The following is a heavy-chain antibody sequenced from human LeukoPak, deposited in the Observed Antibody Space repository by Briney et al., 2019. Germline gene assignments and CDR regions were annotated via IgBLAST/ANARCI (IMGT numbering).Heavy chain of an antibody. J-gene: IGHJ4*02. D-gene: IGHD3-22*01. V-gene: IGHV3-49*04. Sequence: PGGSLRLSCAASGFTFSSQWMSWVRQAPGKGLEWVGFIRSKAYGGTTEYAASVKGRFTISRDDSKSIAYLQMNSLKTEDTAVYYCTRGGGTYYYDSSGYSTPFDYWGQGTLVTVSS. CDR3: TRGGGTYYYDSSGYSTPFDY. CDR1: GFTFSSQW. CDR2: IRSKAYGGTT.